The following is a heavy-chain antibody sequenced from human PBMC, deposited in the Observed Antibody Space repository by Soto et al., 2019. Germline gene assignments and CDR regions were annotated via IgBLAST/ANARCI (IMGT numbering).Heavy chain of an antibody. J-gene: IGHJ5*02. D-gene: IGHD2-8*02. Sequence: QVQLVQSGAEVKNPGASVKVSCRASGYMFISYYVHWVRQAAGQGLEWMGIINPSGGSTVYAQRFQGRVTMTTDTSTNTLYMELSSLRSEDTAMYYCARGAGGGGNYFDPWGQGTLVTVSS. V-gene: IGHV1-46*01. CDR1: GYMFISYY. CDR3: ARGAGGGGNYFDP. CDR2: INPSGGST.